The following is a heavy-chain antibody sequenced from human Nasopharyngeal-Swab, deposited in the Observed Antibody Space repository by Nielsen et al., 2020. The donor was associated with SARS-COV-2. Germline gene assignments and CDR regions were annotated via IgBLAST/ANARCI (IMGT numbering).Heavy chain of an antibody. D-gene: IGHD6-19*01. CDR3: ARDSGVAGTKYYYYGMDV. CDR2: IYYSGST. Sequence: RQAPGKGLEWIGYIYYSGSTYYNPSLKSRVTISVDTSKNQFSLKLSSVTAVDTAVYYCARDSGVAGTKYYYYGMDVWGQGTTVTVSS. V-gene: IGHV4-30-4*01. J-gene: IGHJ6*02.